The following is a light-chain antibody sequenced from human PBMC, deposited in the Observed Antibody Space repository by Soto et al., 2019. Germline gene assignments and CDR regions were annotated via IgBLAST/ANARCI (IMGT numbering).Light chain of an antibody. CDR3: LQHNSYPRT. CDR1: QGISTY. CDR2: AAS. Sequence: IQMSQSPSSLSASVGSRVTITCRASQGISTYVAWYQQKPGKAPKLLIYAASRWQSGVPSRFSGSGSGTEFTLTISSLQPEDFATYYCLQHNSYPRTFGQGTKVDIK. J-gene: IGKJ1*01. V-gene: IGKV1-9*01.